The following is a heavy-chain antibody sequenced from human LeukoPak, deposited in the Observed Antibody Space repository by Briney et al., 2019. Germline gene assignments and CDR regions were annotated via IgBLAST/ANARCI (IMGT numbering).Heavy chain of an antibody. V-gene: IGHV3-23*01. J-gene: IGHJ4*02. CDR1: GFTFSSYA. CDR3: AKEEMRYYYDRTGFDY. D-gene: IGHD3-22*01. CDR2: ISGSGGST. Sequence: GGSLRLSCAASGFTFSSYAMSWVRQAPGKGLEWVSAISGSGGSTYYADSVKGRFTISRDNSENTLYLQMNSLRAEDTAVYYCAKEEMRYYYDRTGFDYWGQGTLVTVSS.